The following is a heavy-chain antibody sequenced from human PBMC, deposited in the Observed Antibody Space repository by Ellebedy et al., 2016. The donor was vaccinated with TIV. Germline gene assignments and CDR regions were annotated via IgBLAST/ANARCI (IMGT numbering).Heavy chain of an antibody. CDR1: GYTFTGYY. CDR3: ARAPGDRLDY. Sequence: ASVKVSXXASGYTFTGYYMHWVRQAPGQGLEWMGWVNCKSGDTNYAQKFQGRVTMTRDTATSTVYMELSRLRSDDTAVYYCARAPGDRLDYWGQGTLVTVSS. D-gene: IGHD7-27*01. CDR2: VNCKSGDT. V-gene: IGHV1-2*02. J-gene: IGHJ4*02.